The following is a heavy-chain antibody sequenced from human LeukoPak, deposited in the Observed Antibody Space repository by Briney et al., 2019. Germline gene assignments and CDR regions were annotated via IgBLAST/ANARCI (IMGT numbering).Heavy chain of an antibody. D-gene: IGHD2-15*01. V-gene: IGHV1-18*01. CDR3: ARGPYCSGSSCYSQYFGY. J-gene: IGHJ4*02. CDR2: ISAYNGNT. Sequence: ASVKVSCKASGYTFTTYGISWVRQAPGQGLEWMGWISAYNGNTKYAQKLQGRVSMTTDTSTSTAYMELRSLTSDDTAVYYCARGPYCSGSSCYSQYFGYWGQGTLVTVSS. CDR1: GYTFTTYG.